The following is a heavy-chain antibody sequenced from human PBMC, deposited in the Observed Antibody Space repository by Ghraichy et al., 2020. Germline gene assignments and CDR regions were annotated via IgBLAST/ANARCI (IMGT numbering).Heavy chain of an antibody. Sequence: GGSLRLSCAASGFTFTDYAMTWVRQAPGKGLEWVSAISGSSGSTYYADSVRGRFTISRHNCKNTLCLQMNSLRVEDTAIYYCAKWLSGGYFNYWGQGTLVTVSS. D-gene: IGHD3-3*01. V-gene: IGHV3-23*01. J-gene: IGHJ4*02. CDR3: AKWLSGGYFNY. CDR2: ISGSSGST. CDR1: GFTFTDYA.